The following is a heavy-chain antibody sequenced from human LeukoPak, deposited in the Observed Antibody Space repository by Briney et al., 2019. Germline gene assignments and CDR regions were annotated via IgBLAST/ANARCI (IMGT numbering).Heavy chain of an antibody. D-gene: IGHD2-2*01. CDR1: GYSFTTYW. V-gene: IGHV5-51*01. Sequence: GESLKISCKGSGYSFTTYWIGWVRQMPGKGLELMGIIYPGGSDTRYSPSFQGQVTISVDKSISTAYLQWSSLQASDTAMYYCARHGRYDLVFSWFDPWGQGTLVTVSS. J-gene: IGHJ5*02. CDR3: ARHGRYDLVFSWFDP. CDR2: IYPGGSDT.